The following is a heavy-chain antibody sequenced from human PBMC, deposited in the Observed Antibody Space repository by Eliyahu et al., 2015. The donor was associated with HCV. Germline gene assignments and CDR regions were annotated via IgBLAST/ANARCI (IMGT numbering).Heavy chain of an antibody. CDR2: IGGRGDDT. CDR3: ARDEPFLAPGY. D-gene: IGHD1-14*01. Sequence: EVQILESGGGLVQPGGSLRLSXTASGLRLSGYVVNWVRQAPGRGLDWVSTIGGRGDDTFYAASVKGRFTISRDDSKNTVYLQMNTLRAEDTTIYYCARDEPFLAPGYWGQGTLLSVSS. CDR1: GLRLSGYV. J-gene: IGHJ4*02. V-gene: IGHV3-23*01.